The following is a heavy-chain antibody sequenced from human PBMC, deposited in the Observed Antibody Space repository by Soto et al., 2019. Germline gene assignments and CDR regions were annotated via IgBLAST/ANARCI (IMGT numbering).Heavy chain of an antibody. CDR1: GFNFEDYA. V-gene: IGHV3-9*01. D-gene: IGHD2-8*01. J-gene: IGHJ6*02. CDR3: AKAIDDPDSTYVRHGTFYYGVDV. CDR2: ITWNSGTV. Sequence: EVRLVDSGGGLVQPGRSLRLSCVVSGFNFEDYAMHWVRQAPGKGLEWVSGITWNSGTVGYGDSVKGRFTISRDNTKNSLYLQMNTLRPDDTALYYCAKAIDDPDSTYVRHGTFYYGVDVWGQGTTVAVSS.